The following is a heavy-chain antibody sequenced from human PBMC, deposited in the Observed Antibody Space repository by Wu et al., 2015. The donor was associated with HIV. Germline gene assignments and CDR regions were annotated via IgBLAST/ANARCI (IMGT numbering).Heavy chain of an antibody. CDR1: GYIFSDYG. D-gene: IGHD5-18*01. CDR2: INPSGGST. V-gene: IGHV1-46*01. J-gene: IGHJ4*02. CDR3: ARGAGDTAMELDY. Sequence: QVQLVQSGAEVKKPGASVKVSCKASGYIFSDYGINWLRQAPGQGLEWMGIINPSGGSTSYAQKFQGRVTMTRDTSTSTVYMELSSLRSEDTAVYYCARGAGDTAMELDYWGQGTLVTVSS.